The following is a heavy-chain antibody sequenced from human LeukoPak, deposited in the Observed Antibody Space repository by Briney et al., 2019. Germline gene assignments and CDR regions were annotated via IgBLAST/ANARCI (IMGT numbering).Heavy chain of an antibody. CDR2: ISGSGGST. J-gene: IGHJ4*02. CDR3: AKGSGWYV. D-gene: IGHD6-19*01. CDR1: GFTFSSSS. Sequence: PGGSLRLSCAASGFTFSSSSMSWVRQAPGKGLEWVSVISGSGGSTDYADSVKGRFTISRDNSKNTLYLQINSLRAEDTAVYYCAKGSGWYVWGQGTLVTVSP. V-gene: IGHV3-23*01.